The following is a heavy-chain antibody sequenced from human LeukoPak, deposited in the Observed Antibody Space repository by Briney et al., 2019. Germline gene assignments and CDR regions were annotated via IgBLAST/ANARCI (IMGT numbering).Heavy chain of an antibody. D-gene: IGHD2-2*01. CDR2: ISGSGGST. V-gene: IGHV3-23*01. CDR3: AKDPYCSSTSCYSVAY. CDR1: GFTFSSYA. Sequence: GGSLRLSCAASGFTFSSYAMSWVRQAPGKGLEWVSAISGSGGSTYYADSVKGRFTISRDNSKNTLYLQMNSLRAEDTAVYYCAKDPYCSSTSCYSVAYWGQGTLVTVSS. J-gene: IGHJ4*02.